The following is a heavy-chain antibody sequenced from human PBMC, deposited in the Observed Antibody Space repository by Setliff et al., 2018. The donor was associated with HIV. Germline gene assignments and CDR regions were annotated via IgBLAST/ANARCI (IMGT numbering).Heavy chain of an antibody. Sequence: PSETLSLTCTVSGGSISVHYWSWLRQPPRKGLEWIGYMYASGSTDYNPSLKSRVTISVDRFRNQFSLQLRSVTAADTAVYYCARGPSGTYYREFDFWGQGTLVTVSS. V-gene: IGHV4-59*11. CDR1: GGSISVHY. J-gene: IGHJ4*02. CDR3: ARGPSGTYYREFDF. CDR2: MYASGST. D-gene: IGHD1-26*01.